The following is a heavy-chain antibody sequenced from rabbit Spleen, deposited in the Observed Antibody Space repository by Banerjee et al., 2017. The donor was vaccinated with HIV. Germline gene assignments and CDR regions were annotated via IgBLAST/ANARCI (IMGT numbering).Heavy chain of an antibody. D-gene: IGHD4-1*01. CDR2: IVNGDGNA. CDR3: AREGGILVAGAFNL. CDR1: GFDFGNNA. J-gene: IGHJ4*01. V-gene: IGHV1S47*01. Sequence: QEQLEESGGGLVKPEGSLTLTCKASGFDFGNNAMCWVRQAPGKGPEWIACIVNGDGNAYYTNWVNGRFSISRSTSLATVTLQVTSLTAADTATYFCAREGGILVAGAFNLWGPGTLVTVS.